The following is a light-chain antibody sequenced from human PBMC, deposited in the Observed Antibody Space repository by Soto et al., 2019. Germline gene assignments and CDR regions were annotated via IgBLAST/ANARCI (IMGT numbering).Light chain of an antibody. CDR1: QAIRND. CDR2: GIS. J-gene: IGKJ2*03. Sequence: AIQMTQSPSSLSASVGDTVTFTCRASQAIRNDLGWFQQRPGKPPKLLIYGISILQTGVPSRFSGSGSGTDFTLTISGLQPEDFATYYCLHDALFPYSFGQGTGWRS. V-gene: IGKV1-6*01. CDR3: LHDALFPYS.